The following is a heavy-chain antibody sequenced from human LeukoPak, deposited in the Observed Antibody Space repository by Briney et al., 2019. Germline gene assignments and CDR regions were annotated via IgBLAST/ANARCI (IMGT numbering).Heavy chain of an antibody. CDR2: TSNDGRNK. D-gene: IGHD2-15*01. CDR3: ARDPDGAAPFDY. Sequence: KTGGSLRLSCTASGFTFSNYAIHWVRQAPGKGLEWVAVTSNDGRNKYYADSVKGRFTISRDNSKNTLYLQMNSLRAEDTAVYYCARDPDGAAPFDYWGQGTLVTVSS. V-gene: IGHV3-30*04. CDR1: GFTFSNYA. J-gene: IGHJ4*02.